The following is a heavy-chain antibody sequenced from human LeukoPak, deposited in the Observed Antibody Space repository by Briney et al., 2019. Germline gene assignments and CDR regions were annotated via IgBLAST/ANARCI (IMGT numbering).Heavy chain of an antibody. Sequence: GGSLRLSCAASGFTFSSYWMSWVRQAPGKGLEWVANIKQDGSEKYYVDSVKGRFTISRDNAKNSLYLQMNSLRAEDTAVYYCARLYFTFGGVIASYYYYYMDVWGKGTTVTVSS. J-gene: IGHJ6*03. CDR3: ARLYFTFGGVIASYYYYYMDV. CDR1: GFTFSSYW. V-gene: IGHV3-7*01. D-gene: IGHD3-16*02. CDR2: IKQDGSEK.